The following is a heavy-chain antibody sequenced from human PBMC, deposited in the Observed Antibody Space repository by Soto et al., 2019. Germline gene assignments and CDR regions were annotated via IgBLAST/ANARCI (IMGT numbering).Heavy chain of an antibody. V-gene: IGHV3-21*01. CDR3: ARGPPTVVPAASEYFQH. J-gene: IGHJ1*01. CDR2: ISSSSSYI. CDR1: GFTFSSYS. D-gene: IGHD2-2*01. Sequence: GGSLRLSCAASGFTFSSYSMNWVRQAPGKGLEWVSSISSSSSYIYYADSVKGRFTISRDNAKNSLYLQMNSLRAEDTAVYYCARGPPTVVPAASEYFQHWGQGTLVTVSS.